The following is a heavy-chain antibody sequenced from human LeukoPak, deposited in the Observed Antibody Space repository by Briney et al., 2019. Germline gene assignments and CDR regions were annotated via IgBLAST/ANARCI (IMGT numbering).Heavy chain of an antibody. D-gene: IGHD4/OR15-4a*01. CDR3: AKESGALGAPLYDY. CDR1: GFIFRNYA. CDR2: ISDNGGGR. V-gene: IGHV3-23*01. J-gene: IGHJ4*02. Sequence: GGSLRLSCGASGFIFRNYAMSWVRQAPGEGLEWVSGISDNGGGRYYADSVKGRFTISRDNSKNMLYQQMNSLRAEDTAVYYCAKESGALGAPLYDYWGRGILVTASS.